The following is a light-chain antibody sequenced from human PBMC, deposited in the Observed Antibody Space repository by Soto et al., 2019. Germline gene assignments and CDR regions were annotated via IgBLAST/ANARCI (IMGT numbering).Light chain of an antibody. CDR1: QSVSNNY. CDR2: GAS. J-gene: IGKJ1*01. CDR3: QQYYSFPWT. Sequence: EIVLTQSPGTLRLSRGESATLSCRSSQSVSNNYLAWYQQKPGQAPRLLIYGASNRATGIPDRFSGSGSGTDFTLTISRLEPEDFAVYYCQQYYSFPWTFGQGTKVDIK. V-gene: IGKV3-20*01.